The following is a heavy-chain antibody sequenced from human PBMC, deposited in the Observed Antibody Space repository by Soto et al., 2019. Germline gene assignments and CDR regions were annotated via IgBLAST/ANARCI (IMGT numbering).Heavy chain of an antibody. D-gene: IGHD3-3*01. CDR1: EFTFSSYW. CDR3: ARDRVASISYYYYYYGMDV. CDR2: INSDGSST. Sequence: HPRVSLRLSFAASEFTFSSYWMHWVRQAPGKGLVWVSRINSDGSSTSYADSVKGRFTISRDNAKNTLYLQMNSLRAEDTAVYYCARDRVASISYYYYYYGMDVWGQGTTVTVSS. J-gene: IGHJ6*02. V-gene: IGHV3-74*01.